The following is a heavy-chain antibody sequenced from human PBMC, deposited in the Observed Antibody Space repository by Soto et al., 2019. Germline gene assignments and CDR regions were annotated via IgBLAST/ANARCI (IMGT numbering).Heavy chain of an antibody. CDR2: INTDGSNT. V-gene: IGHV3-74*01. D-gene: IGHD2-2*01. Sequence: GGSLRLSCAASGFTFSSYWMHWVRQASGKGLVWVSRINTDGSNTGYADSVKGRFTISRDNAKNTLYLQMNILRAEDTAVYYCARSLSASPDYWGQGTLVTVSS. CDR3: ARSLSASPDY. J-gene: IGHJ4*02. CDR1: GFTFSSYW.